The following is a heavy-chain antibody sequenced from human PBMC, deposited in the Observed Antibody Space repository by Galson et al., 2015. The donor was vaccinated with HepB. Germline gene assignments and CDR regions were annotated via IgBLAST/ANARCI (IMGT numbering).Heavy chain of an antibody. CDR3: ARDLLDTAMVSLYGMDV. CDR1: GFTFSDYY. Sequence: SLRLSCAASGFTFSDYYMSWIRQAPGKGLEWVSYINSSSSYTNYADSVKGRFTISRDNAKNSLYLQMNSLRAEDTAVYYCARDLLDTAMVSLYGMDVWGQGTTVTVSS. D-gene: IGHD5-18*01. V-gene: IGHV3-11*06. CDR2: INSSSSYT. J-gene: IGHJ6*02.